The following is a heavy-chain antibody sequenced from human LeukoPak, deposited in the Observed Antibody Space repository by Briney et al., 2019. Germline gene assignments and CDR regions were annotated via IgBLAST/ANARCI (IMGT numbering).Heavy chain of an antibody. V-gene: IGHV3-7*01. CDR2: IKQDGSEK. CDR3: ARDRSDFGSGFTGLFDY. CDR1: GFTFSSYW. Sequence: GGSLRLSCAASGFTFSSYWMSWVRQAQGKGLEWVANIKQDGSEKYYVDSVKGRFTISRDNAKNSLYLQMNSLRAEDTAVYYCARDRSDFGSGFTGLFDYWGQGTLVTVSS. D-gene: IGHD3-3*01. J-gene: IGHJ4*02.